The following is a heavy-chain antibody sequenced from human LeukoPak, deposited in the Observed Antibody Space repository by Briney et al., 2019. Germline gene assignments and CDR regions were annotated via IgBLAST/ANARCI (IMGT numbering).Heavy chain of an antibody. J-gene: IGHJ4*02. V-gene: IGHV3-23*01. Sequence: AGGSLRLSCAASGFTFSSYAMSWVRQAPGKGLERVSDISGSGANTFYADSVKGRFTISRDNSKNTLYLQMNNLRAEDTAIYYCAKAQSSDWYYFDNWGQGTLVTVSS. CDR1: GFTFSSYA. D-gene: IGHD6-19*01. CDR2: ISGSGANT. CDR3: AKAQSSDWYYFDN.